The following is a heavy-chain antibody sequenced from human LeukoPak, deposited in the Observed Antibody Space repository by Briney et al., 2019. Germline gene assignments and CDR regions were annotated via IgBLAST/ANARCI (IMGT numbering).Heavy chain of an antibody. J-gene: IGHJ4*02. CDR2: TYYRSKWYN. V-gene: IGHV6-1*01. D-gene: IGHD3-10*01. CDR3: ARDISSPNLLFGEATFDY. CDR1: GDSVSSNSVA. Sequence: SQTLSLTCAISGDSVSSNSVAWIWIRQSPSRGLEWLGRTYYRSKWYNDYAVSVKSRITINPDTSKNQFSLQLNSVTPEDTAVYYCARDISSPNLLFGEATFDYWGQGTLVTVSS.